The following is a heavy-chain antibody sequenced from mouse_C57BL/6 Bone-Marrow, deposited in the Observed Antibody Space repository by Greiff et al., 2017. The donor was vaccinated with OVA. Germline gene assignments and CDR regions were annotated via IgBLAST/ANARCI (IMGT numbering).Heavy chain of an antibody. CDR3: ARPYGSSYENAMDY. D-gene: IGHD1-1*01. CDR1: GYSFTDYN. J-gene: IGHJ4*01. CDR2: INPNYGTT. V-gene: IGHV1-39*01. Sequence: EVKLMESGPELVKPGASVKISCKASGYSFTDYNMNWVKQSNGKSLEWIGVINPNYGTTSYNQKFKGKATLTVDQSSSTAYLQLNSLTSEDSAVYDCARPYGSSYENAMDYWGQGTSVTVSS.